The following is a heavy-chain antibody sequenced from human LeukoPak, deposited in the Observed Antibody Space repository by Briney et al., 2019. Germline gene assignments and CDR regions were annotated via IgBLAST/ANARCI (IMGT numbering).Heavy chain of an antibody. Sequence: SETLSLTCTVSGGSISSSSYYWGWIRQPPGKGLEWIGSIYYSGSTYYNPSLKSRVTISVDTSKNQFSLKLSSVTAADTAVYYCARSPPQRRDGYNYDYWGQGTLVTVSS. J-gene: IGHJ4*02. D-gene: IGHD5-24*01. CDR1: GGSISSSSYY. CDR2: IYYSGST. V-gene: IGHV4-39*07. CDR3: ARSPPQRRDGYNYDY.